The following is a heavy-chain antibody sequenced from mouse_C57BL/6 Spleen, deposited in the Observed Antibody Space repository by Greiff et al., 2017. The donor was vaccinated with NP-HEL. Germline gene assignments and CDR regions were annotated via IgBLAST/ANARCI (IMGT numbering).Heavy chain of an antibody. CDR3: ARRRDGYDSWYFDV. Sequence: QVTLNESGPGILQSSQTLSLTCSFSGFSLSTSGMGVSWIRQPSGKGLEWLAHIYWDDDKRYNPSLKSRLTISKDTSRNQVFLKITSVDTADTATYYCARRRDGYDSWYFDVWGTGTTVTVSS. CDR2: IYWDDDK. CDR1: GFSLSTSGMG. V-gene: IGHV8-12*01. J-gene: IGHJ1*03. D-gene: IGHD2-2*01.